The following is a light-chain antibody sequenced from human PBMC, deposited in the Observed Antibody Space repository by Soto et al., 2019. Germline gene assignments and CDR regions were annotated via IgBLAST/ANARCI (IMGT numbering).Light chain of an antibody. V-gene: IGKV3-20*01. CDR3: QQYGSSHT. CDR2: GAS. CDR1: QSVTSSY. J-gene: IGKJ4*01. Sequence: EIVLTQSPGTLSLSPGERATLSCRASQSVTSSYLAWYQQKPGQAPRLLIYGASSRATGIPDRFSGSGSGTDFTLTISRLEPEDFAVYYCQQYGSSHTFGGGTTVEIK.